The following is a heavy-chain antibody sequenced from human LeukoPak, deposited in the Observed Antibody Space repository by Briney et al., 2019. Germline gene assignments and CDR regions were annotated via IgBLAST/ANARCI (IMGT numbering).Heavy chain of an antibody. J-gene: IGHJ4*02. V-gene: IGHV4-39*07. CDR3: ARGAPIVATISDFDY. CDR2: IYYSGST. D-gene: IGHD5-12*01. Sequence: KPSETLSLTCTVSGGSISSSSYYWGWIRQPPGKGLAWIGSIYYSGSTYYNPSLKSRVTISVDTSKNQFSLKLSSVTAADTAVYYCARGAPIVATISDFDYWGQGTLVTVSS. CDR1: GGSISSSSYY.